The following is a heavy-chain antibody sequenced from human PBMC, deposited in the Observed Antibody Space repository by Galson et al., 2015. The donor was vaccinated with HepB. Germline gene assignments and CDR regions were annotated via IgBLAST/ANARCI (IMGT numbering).Heavy chain of an antibody. Sequence: SLRLSCAASGFAFSTYSMNWVRQAPGKGLEWISYIGSGGSTIYYADSVKSRFTISRDNAKNSLSLQMNSLRDEDTAVYYCARAFGYGASDYWGQGTLVTVSS. V-gene: IGHV3-48*02. CDR3: ARAFGYGASDY. CDR2: IGSGGSTI. J-gene: IGHJ4*02. D-gene: IGHD5-18*01. CDR1: GFAFSTYS.